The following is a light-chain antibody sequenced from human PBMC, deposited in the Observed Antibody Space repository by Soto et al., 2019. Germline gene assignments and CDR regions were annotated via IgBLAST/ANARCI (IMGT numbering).Light chain of an antibody. CDR3: QTWGTGILV. Sequence: QLVLTQSPSASASLGASVKLTCTLSSGHSSYAIAWHQQQPGKGPRYLMKLNSDGSHNKGDGIPDRFSGSSSGAERYLTISSLQSEDEADYYCQTWGTGILVFGGGTKVTVL. J-gene: IGLJ2*01. CDR1: SGHSSYA. CDR2: LNSDGSH. V-gene: IGLV4-69*01.